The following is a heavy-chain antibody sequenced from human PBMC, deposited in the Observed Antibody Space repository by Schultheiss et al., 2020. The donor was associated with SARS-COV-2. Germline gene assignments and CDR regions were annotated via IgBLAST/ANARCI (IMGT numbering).Heavy chain of an antibody. Sequence: ASVKVSCKASGYTFTSYGISWVRQAPGQGLEWMGIINPSGGSTSYAQKFQGRVTMTRDTSTSTVYMELSSLRSEDTAVYYCARESVGATPGVVGDYWGQGTLVTVSS. CDR3: ARESVGATPGVVGDY. CDR2: INPSGGST. V-gene: IGHV1-46*01. D-gene: IGHD1-26*01. J-gene: IGHJ4*02. CDR1: GYTFTSYG.